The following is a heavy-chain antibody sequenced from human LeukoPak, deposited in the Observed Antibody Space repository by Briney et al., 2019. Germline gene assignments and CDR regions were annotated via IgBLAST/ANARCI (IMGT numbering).Heavy chain of an antibody. Sequence: ASVKVSCKASGYTFTSYGISWVRQAPGQGLEWMGWISAYNGSTNYAQKLQGRVTMTTDTSTSTAYMELRSLRSDDTAVYYCARDRCGGDCSAPSFDYWGQGTLVTVSS. J-gene: IGHJ4*02. D-gene: IGHD2-21*01. CDR2: ISAYNGST. CDR3: ARDRCGGDCSAPSFDY. CDR1: GYTFTSYG. V-gene: IGHV1-18*01.